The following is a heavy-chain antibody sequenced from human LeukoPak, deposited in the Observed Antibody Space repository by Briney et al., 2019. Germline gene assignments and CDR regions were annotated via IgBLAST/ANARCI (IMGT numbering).Heavy chain of an antibody. J-gene: IGHJ4*02. D-gene: IGHD6-19*01. Sequence: GGSLRLSCAASGFTFSSYEMNWVRQAPGKGLEWVSYISTSGSTIYYADSGKGRFTISRDNAKISLYLQMNSLRAEDTAVYYCARDRDNSGWYEPFDYWGQGALVTVSS. V-gene: IGHV3-48*03. CDR2: ISTSGSTI. CDR1: GFTFSSYE. CDR3: ARDRDNSGWYEPFDY.